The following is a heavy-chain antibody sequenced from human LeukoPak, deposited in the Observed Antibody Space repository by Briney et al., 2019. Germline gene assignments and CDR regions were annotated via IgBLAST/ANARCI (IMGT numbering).Heavy chain of an antibody. CDR2: IYYSGST. CDR3: ARSGIVGAGGYFDY. V-gene: IGHV4-59*01. D-gene: IGHD1-26*01. J-gene: IGHJ4*02. Sequence: PSETLSLTCTISGGSISYYYWSWIRQSPGKGLEWIGYIYYSGSTNYNPSLKSRVTIPLDTSKNQFSLKLSSVTAADTAVYYCARSGIVGAGGYFDYWGQGTLVTVSS. CDR1: GGSISYYY.